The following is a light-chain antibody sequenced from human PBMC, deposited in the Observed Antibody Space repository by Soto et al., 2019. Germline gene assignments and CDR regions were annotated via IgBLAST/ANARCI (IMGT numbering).Light chain of an antibody. CDR3: QHYNTWPWT. CDR2: GAS. J-gene: IGKJ1*01. V-gene: IGKV4-1*01. CDR1: QSVLYSSNNKNY. Sequence: VMTQSPDSLAVSLGEGATIDCKSSQSVLYSSNNKNYLAWYQQKPGQAPRLLIYGASTRATGSPARFSGSGSGTEFTLTISSLQSEDFAVYYCQHYNTWPWTFGQGTKVDIK.